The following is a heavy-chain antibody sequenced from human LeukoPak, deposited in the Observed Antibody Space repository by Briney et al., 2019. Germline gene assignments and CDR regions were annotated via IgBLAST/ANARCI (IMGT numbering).Heavy chain of an antibody. Sequence: GGSLGLSCAASGFTFPNYAMLWVRQAPGKGLEWVSTISGSGGGTYFADSVKGRFTISRDNSMNTLYLQMDSLRAEDTAVYYCAKDPYCSGGTCYGMDVWGQGTTVTVSS. CDR2: ISGSGGGT. D-gene: IGHD2-15*01. CDR1: GFTFPNYA. CDR3: AKDPYCSGGTCYGMDV. V-gene: IGHV3-23*01. J-gene: IGHJ6*02.